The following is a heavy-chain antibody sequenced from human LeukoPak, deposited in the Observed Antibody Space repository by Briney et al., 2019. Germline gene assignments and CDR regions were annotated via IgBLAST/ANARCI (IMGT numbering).Heavy chain of an antibody. D-gene: IGHD3-3*01. CDR3: ARGGYDFWSGSPHDY. V-gene: IGHV1-3*01. Sequence: ASVKVSCKASGYIFTTFSIHWVRQAPGQRLEWMGWINAGNGNTKYSQKFQDRVTITRDTSASTVYMEVSSLRSEDMAVYYCARGGYDFWSGSPHDYWGQGTLVTVSS. CDR2: INAGNGNT. J-gene: IGHJ4*02. CDR1: GYIFTTFS.